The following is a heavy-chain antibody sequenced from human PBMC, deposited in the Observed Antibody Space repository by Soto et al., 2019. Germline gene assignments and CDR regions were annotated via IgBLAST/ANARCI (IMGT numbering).Heavy chain of an antibody. V-gene: IGHV4-31*03. J-gene: IGHJ6*02. CDR1: GGSISSGGYY. CDR3: ARDLPITASYYYYGMDV. CDR2: IYYSGSA. Sequence: SETLSLTCTVSGGSISSGGYYWSWIRQHPGKGLEWIGYIYYSGSAYYNPSLKSRVTISVDTSKNQFSLKLSSVTAADTAVYYCARDLPITASYYYYGMDVWGQGTTVTVSS. D-gene: IGHD3-16*01.